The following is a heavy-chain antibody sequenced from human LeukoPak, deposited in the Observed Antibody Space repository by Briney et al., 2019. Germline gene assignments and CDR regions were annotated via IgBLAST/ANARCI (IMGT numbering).Heavy chain of an antibody. CDR2: IYAVDSDT. CDR1: GYSFTSYW. D-gene: IGHD3-16*01. J-gene: IGHJ4*02. CDR3: ARPGQLGEYTPYYFDY. Sequence: GESLKITCKGSGYSFTSYWIGWVRQMPGKGLEWMGIIYAVDSDTRYSPSFQGQVTISADKSINTAYLQWSSLEASDTAMYYCARPGQLGEYTPYYFDYWGQGTLVTVSS. V-gene: IGHV5-51*01.